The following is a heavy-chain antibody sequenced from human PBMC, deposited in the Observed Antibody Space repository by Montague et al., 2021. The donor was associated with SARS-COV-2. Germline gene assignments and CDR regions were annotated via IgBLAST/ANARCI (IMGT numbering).Heavy chain of an antibody. CDR2: TYYRSKWYS. V-gene: IGHV6-1*01. CDR3: ASSGITLTGLDAFDI. CDR1: GNSVYSKSVA. D-gene: IGHD3-9*01. Sequence: CAISGNSVYSKSVAWNWIRQSLSRGLELLGRTYYRSKWYSDYAEXVKXRLVITPDTSKNQVSLQLNSVIPEDTAVYFCASSGITLTGLDAFDIWGQGTMVTVSS. J-gene: IGHJ3*02.